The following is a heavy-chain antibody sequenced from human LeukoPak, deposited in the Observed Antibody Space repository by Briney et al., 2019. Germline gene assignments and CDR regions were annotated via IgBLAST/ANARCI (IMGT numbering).Heavy chain of an antibody. CDR1: GFTFSSYE. CDR3: ARDSPGAGGSYGILDY. D-gene: IGHD1-26*01. CDR2: ISSSSSSYI. V-gene: IGHV3-21*05. J-gene: IGHJ4*02. Sequence: PGGSLRLSCAASGFTFSSYEMNWVRQAPGKGLEWVSYISSSSSSYIYYADSVKGRFTISRDNAKNSLYLQMNSLRAEDTAVYYCARDSPGAGGSYGILDYWGQGTLVTVSS.